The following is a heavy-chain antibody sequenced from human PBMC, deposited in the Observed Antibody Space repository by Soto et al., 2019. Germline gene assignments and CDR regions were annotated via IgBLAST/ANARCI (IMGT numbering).Heavy chain of an antibody. V-gene: IGHV3-48*01. CDR3: ARDVGYCSGGSCYSHYFDY. CDR2: ISSSSSTI. J-gene: IGHJ4*02. Sequence: EVQLVESGGGLVQPGGSLRLSCAASGFTFSSYSMNWVRQAPGKGLEWVSYISSSSSTIYYADSLKGRFTISRDNAKNSQYRQMNGLRAEDTAVYYCARDVGYCSGGSCYSHYFDYWGQGTLVTVSS. D-gene: IGHD2-15*01. CDR1: GFTFSSYS.